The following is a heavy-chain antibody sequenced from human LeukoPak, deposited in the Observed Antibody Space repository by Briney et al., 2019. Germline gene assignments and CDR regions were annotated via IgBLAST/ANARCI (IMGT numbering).Heavy chain of an antibody. CDR3: ARDVTHCGGDCYSGDY. CDR1: GFTFSSYT. V-gene: IGHV3-21*01. Sequence: PGGSLRLSCAASGFTFSSYTMNWVRQAPGKGLEWVSSISSSSSYINYADSVKGRFTISRGNAKNSLYLQMNSLRAEDTAVYYCARDVTHCGGDCYSGDYWGQGTLVTVSS. D-gene: IGHD2-21*02. CDR2: ISSSSSYI. J-gene: IGHJ4*02.